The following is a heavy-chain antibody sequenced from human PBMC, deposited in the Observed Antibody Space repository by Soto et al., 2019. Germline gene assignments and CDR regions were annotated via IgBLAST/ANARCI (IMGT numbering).Heavy chain of an antibody. CDR2: INHSGST. D-gene: IGHD6-13*01. CDR3: ARGNSSQWRSRAYYRMDV. CDR1: GGSFSGYY. J-gene: IGHJ6*02. Sequence: PSETLSLTCAVYGGSFSGYYWSWIRQPPGKGLEWIGEINHSGSTNYNPSLKSRVTISVDTSKNQFSLKLSSVTAADTAVYYCARGNSSQWRSRAYYRMDVWGQGTTVTVSS. V-gene: IGHV4-34*01.